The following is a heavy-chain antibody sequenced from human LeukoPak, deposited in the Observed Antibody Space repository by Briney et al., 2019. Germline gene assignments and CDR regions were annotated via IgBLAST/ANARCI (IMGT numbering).Heavy chain of an antibody. V-gene: IGHV4-61*09. J-gene: IGHJ6*03. CDR3: ARGIRIPVTGRYFYYYMDV. D-gene: IGHD6-19*01. CDR1: GGSISNGSYT. Sequence: SQTLSLTCTVSGGSISNGSYTWTWIRQPAGKGLEWIGQIYTSGSTNYRSSLTSRVTISRDTSKNQFSLKLSSVTAADTAVYYCARGIRIPVTGRYFYYYMDVWGKGTTVTVSS. CDR2: IYTSGST.